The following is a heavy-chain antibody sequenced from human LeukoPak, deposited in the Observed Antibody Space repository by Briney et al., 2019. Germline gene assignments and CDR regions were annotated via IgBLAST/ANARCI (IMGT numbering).Heavy chain of an antibody. CDR2: ISSSGNTI. V-gene: IGHV3-11*04. CDR1: GFTFDDYG. J-gene: IGHJ4*02. D-gene: IGHD4-17*01. CDR3: AREAYGDYVNH. Sequence: PGGSLRLSCAASGFTFDDYGMSWIRQAPGKGLEWVSYISSSGNTIYYADSVKGRFTISRDNAKNSLYLQMNSLRAEDTAVYYCAREAYGDYVNHWGQGTLVTVSS.